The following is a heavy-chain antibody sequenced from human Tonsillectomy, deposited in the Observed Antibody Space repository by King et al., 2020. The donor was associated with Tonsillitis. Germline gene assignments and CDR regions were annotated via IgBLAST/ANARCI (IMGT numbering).Heavy chain of an antibody. CDR2: ISSSSSNI. J-gene: IGHJ4*02. Sequence: DVQLVESGGGLVKPGGSLRLSCAASGFTFRSYSLNWVRQAPGKGLEWVSSISSSSSNIFYADSVKGRFTISRDNAKNSLYLQMNSLRAEDTAVYYCARFGLSRFGDLLKDFDYWAQGTLVTVSS. CDR1: GFTFRSYS. V-gene: IGHV3-21*01. CDR3: ARFGLSRFGDLLKDFDY. D-gene: IGHD3-10*01.